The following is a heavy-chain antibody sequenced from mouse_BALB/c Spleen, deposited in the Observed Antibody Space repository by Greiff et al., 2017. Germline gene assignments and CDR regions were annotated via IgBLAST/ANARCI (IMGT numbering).Heavy chain of an antibody. CDR2: ISYSGST. CDR3: AREITTALDY. CDR1: VYSITSDYA. V-gene: IGHV3-2*02. D-gene: IGHD1-2*01. Sequence: EVQLQESGPGLVKPSQSLSLTCTVTVYSITSDYAWNWIRQFPGNKLEWMGYISYSGSTSYNPSLKSRISITRDTSKNQFFLQLNSVTTEDTATYYCAREITTALDYWGQGTTLTVSS. J-gene: IGHJ2*01.